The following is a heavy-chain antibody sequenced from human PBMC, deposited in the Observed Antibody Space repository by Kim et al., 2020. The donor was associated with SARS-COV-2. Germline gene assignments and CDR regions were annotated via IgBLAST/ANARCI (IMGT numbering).Heavy chain of an antibody. V-gene: IGHV4-59*08. Sequence: RVTISVDTSKNQFSLKLSSVTAADTAVYYCARHPLSYSSGWYGHDYYFDYWGQGTLVTVSS. J-gene: IGHJ4*02. D-gene: IGHD6-19*01. CDR3: ARHPLSYSSGWYGHDYYFDY.